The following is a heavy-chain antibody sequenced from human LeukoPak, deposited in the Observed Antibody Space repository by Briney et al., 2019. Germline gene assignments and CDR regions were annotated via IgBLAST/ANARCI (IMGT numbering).Heavy chain of an antibody. V-gene: IGHV3-7*01. CDR1: GFTFSSYA. D-gene: IGHD3-22*01. CDR3: ARDHAEYSYDSSGYCDY. CDR2: IRQDGSEK. Sequence: GGSLRLSCAASGFTFSSYAVSWVRQAPGKGLEWVANIRQDGSEKFHVKSVRGRFTISRDNAKNSLYLQMNSLRVEDTAVYYCARDHAEYSYDSSGYCDYWGQGTLVTVSS. J-gene: IGHJ4*02.